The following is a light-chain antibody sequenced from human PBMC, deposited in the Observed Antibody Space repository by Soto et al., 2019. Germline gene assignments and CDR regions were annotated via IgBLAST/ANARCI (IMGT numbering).Light chain of an antibody. CDR3: QQYDNLPPALT. J-gene: IGKJ4*01. V-gene: IGKV1-33*01. CDR1: QDISNY. CDR2: DAS. Sequence: DIQMTQSPSSLSASVGDRVTITCQASQDISNYLNWYQQKQGKAPKLLIYDASNLETGVPSRFSGSGSGTDFTFTISSLQPEDIATYYCQQYDNLPPALTFGGGTKVEIK.